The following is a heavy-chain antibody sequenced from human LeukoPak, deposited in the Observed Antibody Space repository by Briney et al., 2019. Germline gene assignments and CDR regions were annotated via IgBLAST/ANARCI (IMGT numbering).Heavy chain of an antibody. D-gene: IGHD3-16*02. J-gene: IGHJ4*02. CDR3: ARVSGIGQYVWGSYRPSYFDY. CDR2: IYYSGST. V-gene: IGHV4-59*12. Sequence: SETLSLTCTVSGGSMSPYHWGWIRQPPGKGLEWTGYIYYSGSTNYNPSLNSRVTISVDTSKNQFSLRLSSVTAADTAVYYCARVSGIGQYVWGSYRPSYFDYWGQGTLVTVSS. CDR1: GGSMSPYH.